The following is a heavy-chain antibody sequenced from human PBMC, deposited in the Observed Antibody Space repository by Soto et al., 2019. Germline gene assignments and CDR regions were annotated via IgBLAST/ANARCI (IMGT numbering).Heavy chain of an antibody. J-gene: IGHJ3*02. V-gene: IGHV4-38-2*01. CDR1: GYSISSGYH. D-gene: IGHD1-20*01. CDR2: IYHSGDS. Sequence: SETLSLTCVVSGYSISSGYHWGWIRQPPGKGLEYIGSIYHSGDSDYNPALKSRVITSVDTSKNQFSLKLNSVTAADTAVYYCARHLYIEAFDIWGQGTLLTVSS. CDR3: ARHLYIEAFDI.